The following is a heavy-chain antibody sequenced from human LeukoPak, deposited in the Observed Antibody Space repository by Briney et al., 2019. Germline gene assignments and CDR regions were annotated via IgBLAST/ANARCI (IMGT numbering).Heavy chain of an antibody. Sequence: ASVKVSCKASGYTFTSYDINWVRQATGQGLEWMGWMNPNSGNTGYAQKFQGRVTITRNTSISTAYMEQSSLRSEDTAVYYCARIYYDYVWGYPSGWFDPWGQGTLVTVSS. CDR3: ARIYYDYVWGYPSGWFDP. D-gene: IGHD3-16*01. CDR2: MNPNSGNT. CDR1: GYTFTSYD. V-gene: IGHV1-8*03. J-gene: IGHJ5*02.